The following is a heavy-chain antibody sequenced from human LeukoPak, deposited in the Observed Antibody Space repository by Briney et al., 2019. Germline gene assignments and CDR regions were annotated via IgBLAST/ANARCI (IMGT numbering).Heavy chain of an antibody. CDR1: GFMFSTYW. V-gene: IGHV3-7*01. D-gene: IGHD1-20*01. CDR3: ARLTGDAFDI. Sequence: GGSLRLSCAASGFMFSTYWMSWVRQAPGKGLEWVANIKQDGSEKYYVDSVKGRFTISRDDAKNSLYLQMNNLRAEDTAVYYCARLTGDAFDIWGQGTLVTVSS. CDR2: IKQDGSEK. J-gene: IGHJ3*02.